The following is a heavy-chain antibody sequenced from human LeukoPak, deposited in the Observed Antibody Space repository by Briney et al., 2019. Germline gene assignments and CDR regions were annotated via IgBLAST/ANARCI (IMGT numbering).Heavy chain of an antibody. J-gene: IGHJ5*02. D-gene: IGHD2-2*01. CDR3: AKYPPYCSSTSCSWFDP. CDR1: GFTFSSYG. Sequence: GGSLRLSCAASGFTFSSYGMHWVRQAPGKGLEWVAFIRYDGSNKYYADSVKGRFTISRDNSKNTLYLQMNSLRAEDTAVYYCAKYPPYCSSTSCSWFDPWGQGTLVTVSS. CDR2: IRYDGSNK. V-gene: IGHV3-30*02.